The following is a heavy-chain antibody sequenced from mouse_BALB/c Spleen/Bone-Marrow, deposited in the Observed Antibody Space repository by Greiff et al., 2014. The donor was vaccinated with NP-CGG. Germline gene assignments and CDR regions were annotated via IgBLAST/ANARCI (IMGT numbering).Heavy chain of an antibody. J-gene: IGHJ2*01. D-gene: IGHD1-1*01. CDR3: ANYYYGSHFDY. CDR1: GFNTKDTY. Sequence: EVQLQQSGAAPVKPGASVKLSCTASGFNTKDTYMHWVKQRPEQGLEWIGRIDPANGNTKYDPKFQGKATITADTSSNTAYLQLSSLTSEDTAVYYCANYYYGSHFDYWGQGTTLTVSS. CDR2: IDPANGNT. V-gene: IGHV14-3*02.